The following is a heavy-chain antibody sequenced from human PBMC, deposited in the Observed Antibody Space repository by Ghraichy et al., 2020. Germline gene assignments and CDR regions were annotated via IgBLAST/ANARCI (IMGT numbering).Heavy chain of an antibody. Sequence: SETLSLTCSVSGQSITTISFWGWIRPPPGKGLEWVGTIYHSGEAHYNTSLSSRVTMSVDVSKNQFSLRVASVTAADTATYYCARTIGPSGPFDPWGQGILVTVSP. CDR3: ARTIGPSGPFDP. V-gene: IGHV4-38-2*01. CDR2: IYHSGEA. CDR1: GQSITTISF. D-gene: IGHD5-12*01. J-gene: IGHJ5*02.